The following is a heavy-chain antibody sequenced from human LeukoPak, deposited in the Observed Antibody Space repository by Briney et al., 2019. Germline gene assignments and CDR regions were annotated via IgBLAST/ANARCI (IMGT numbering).Heavy chain of an antibody. CDR3: ARNFYCGGDCAISYFDY. D-gene: IGHD2-21*02. CDR2: ISSSSNKV. CDR1: GFAISDYS. Sequence: GGSLRLSCTASGFAISDYSMNWVRQVPGKGLEWVSYISSSSNKVYYADSVKGRFTISRDNAKNSLFLQMNSLRADDTAVYYCARNFYCGGDCAISYFDYWGQGTLVTVSS. V-gene: IGHV3-48*01. J-gene: IGHJ4*02.